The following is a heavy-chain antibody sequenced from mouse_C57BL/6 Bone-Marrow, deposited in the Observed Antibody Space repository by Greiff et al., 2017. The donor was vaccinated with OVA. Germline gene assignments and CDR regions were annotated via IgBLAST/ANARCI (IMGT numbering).Heavy chain of an antibody. CDR1: GYTFTDYY. CDR2: INPNNGGT. Sequence: VQLQQSGPELVKPGASVKISCKASGYTFTDYYMNWVKQSHGKSLEWIGDINPNNGGTSYNQKFKGKATLTVDKSSSTAYMELRSLTSEDSAVYYCASRGLPDYFDYWGQGTTLTVSS. J-gene: IGHJ2*01. D-gene: IGHD3-3*01. CDR3: ASRGLPDYFDY. V-gene: IGHV1-26*01.